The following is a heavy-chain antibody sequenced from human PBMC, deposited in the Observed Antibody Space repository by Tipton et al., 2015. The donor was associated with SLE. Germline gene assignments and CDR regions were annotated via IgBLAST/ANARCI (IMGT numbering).Heavy chain of an antibody. CDR2: ISTGGRSI. Sequence: SLRLSCTASGFSFSDYYMSWIRQAPGKGLECISYISTGGRSIYYADSVKGRVSISRDNAQKSMYLQMKSLRTEDTAVYYCVRQLYSESSVGFDFWGQGTLVTVSS. CDR1: GFSFSDYY. V-gene: IGHV3-11*04. J-gene: IGHJ4*02. CDR3: VRQLYSESSVGFDF. D-gene: IGHD3-22*01.